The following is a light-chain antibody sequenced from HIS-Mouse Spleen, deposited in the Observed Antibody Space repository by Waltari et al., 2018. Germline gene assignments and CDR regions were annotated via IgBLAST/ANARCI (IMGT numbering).Light chain of an antibody. Sequence: QSALTQPRSVSGSPGQSVTISCTGTSSDVGGYNYVSWYQQHPGKAPKLMIYDVSKRPSGVPVRFSGSKAGNTASLTISGLQAEDEADYYCCSYAGSYTYVLGTGTKVTVL. V-gene: IGLV2-11*01. CDR3: CSYAGSYTYV. CDR2: DVS. CDR1: SSDVGGYNY. J-gene: IGLJ1*01.